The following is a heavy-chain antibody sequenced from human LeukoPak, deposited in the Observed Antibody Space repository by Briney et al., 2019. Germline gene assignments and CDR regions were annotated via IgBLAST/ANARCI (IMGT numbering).Heavy chain of an antibody. CDR1: GLTFSSYA. CDR2: ISYDGSNK. V-gene: IGHV3-30*04. CDR3: ARDRHKYNYDSGGYPPY. J-gene: IGHJ4*02. D-gene: IGHD3-22*01. Sequence: GRSLRLSCAASGLTFSSYAMHWVRQAPGKGLEWVAVISYDGSNKYYADSVKGRFTISRDNSKNTLYLQMNSLRAEDTAVYYCARDRHKYNYDSGGYPPYWGQGTLVTVSS.